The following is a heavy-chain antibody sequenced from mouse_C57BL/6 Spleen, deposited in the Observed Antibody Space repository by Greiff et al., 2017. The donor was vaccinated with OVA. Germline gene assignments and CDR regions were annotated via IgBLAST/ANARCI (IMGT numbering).Heavy chain of an antibody. D-gene: IGHD2-3*01. Sequence: VQLVESGAELARPGASVKLSCKASGYTFTSYGISWVKQRTGQGLEWIGEIYPRSGNTYYNEKFKGKATLTADKSSSTAYMELRSLTSEDSAVYFCASGGLLRYFDVWGTGTTVTVSS. V-gene: IGHV1-81*01. CDR1: GYTFTSYG. J-gene: IGHJ1*03. CDR3: ASGGLLRYFDV. CDR2: IYPRSGNT.